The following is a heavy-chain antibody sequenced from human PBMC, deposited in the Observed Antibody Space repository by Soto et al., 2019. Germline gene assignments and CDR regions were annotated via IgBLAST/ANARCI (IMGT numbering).Heavy chain of an antibody. D-gene: IGHD3-3*01. V-gene: IGHV1-18*01. CDR2: ISAYNGNT. Sequence: QVQLVQSGAEVKKPGASVKVSCKASGYTFTSYGIGWLRQAPGQGPEWMGWISAYNGNTNYAQNLQGRVTMTTDTSTSTTYRELRSLRSDDTAVYYCARGFLEWLSPSFDYWGQGTLVTVSS. CDR1: GYTFTSYG. CDR3: ARGFLEWLSPSFDY. J-gene: IGHJ4*02.